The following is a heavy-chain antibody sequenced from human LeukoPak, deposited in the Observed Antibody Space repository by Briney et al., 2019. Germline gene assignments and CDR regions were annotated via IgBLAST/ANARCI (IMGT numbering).Heavy chain of an antibody. D-gene: IGHD6-13*01. V-gene: IGHV4-39*01. CDR3: ASSNSSSWYDFDY. CDR2: IYYSGST. Sequence: SETLSLTCTVSGGSISSSSYYWGWIRQPPGKGLEWIGSIYYSGSTYYNPSLKSRVTISVDTSKNQFSLKLSSVTAADTAVYYCASSNSSSWYDFDYWGQGTLVTVSS. CDR1: GGSISSSSYY. J-gene: IGHJ4*02.